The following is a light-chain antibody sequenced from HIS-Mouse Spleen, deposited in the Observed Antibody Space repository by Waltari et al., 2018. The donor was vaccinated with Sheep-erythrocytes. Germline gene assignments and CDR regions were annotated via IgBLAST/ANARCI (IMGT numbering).Light chain of an antibody. CDR1: SSDVGGYNY. CDR2: DGS. J-gene: IGLJ1*01. Sequence: QSALTQPRSVSGSPGQSVTISCTGTSSDVGGYNYVSWYQQHPGKAPKLMIYDGSKRRSGVPDRLSGSKSGNAASLTISGLQAEDEADYYCCSYAGSYNHVFATGTKVTVL. CDR3: CSYAGSYNHV. V-gene: IGLV2-11*01.